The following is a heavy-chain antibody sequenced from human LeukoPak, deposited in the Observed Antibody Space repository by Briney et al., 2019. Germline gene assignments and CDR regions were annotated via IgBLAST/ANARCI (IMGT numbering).Heavy chain of an antibody. CDR2: IFGAGTT. V-gene: IGHV3-53*01. CDR3: ARAIQFGGYFDY. Sequence: PGGSLRLSCAASGFTLSGDYMSWVRQAPGKGLEWVSVIFGAGTTYYADSVKGRFTISRDSSKNTLYLQMNSLRAEDTAVYYCARAIQFGGYFDYWGQGTLVTVST. J-gene: IGHJ4*02. CDR1: GFTLSGDY. D-gene: IGHD2-15*01.